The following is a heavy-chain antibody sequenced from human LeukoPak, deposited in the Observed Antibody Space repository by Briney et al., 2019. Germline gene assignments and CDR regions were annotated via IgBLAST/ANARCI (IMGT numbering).Heavy chain of an antibody. J-gene: IGHJ5*02. V-gene: IGHV1-2*02. D-gene: IGHD1-26*01. CDR2: INPNSGGT. CDR1: GYTFTGYY. CDR3: ARGLNSGSYGPVKNWFDP. Sequence: GASVKVSCKASGYTFTGYYMHWVRQAPGQGLEWMGWINPNSGGTNYAQKFQGRVTMTRDTPISTAYMELSRLRSDDTAVYYCARGLNSGSYGPVKNWFDPWGQGTLVTVSS.